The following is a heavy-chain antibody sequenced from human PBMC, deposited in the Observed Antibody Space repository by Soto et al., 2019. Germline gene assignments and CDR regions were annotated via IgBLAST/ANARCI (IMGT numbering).Heavy chain of an antibody. J-gene: IGHJ4*02. D-gene: IGHD6-19*01. CDR1: GFTFSSYE. CDR3: ARDRDSSGWDLDFDY. CDR2: ISSSGSTI. Sequence: HPGGSLRLSCAASGFTFSSYEMNWVRQAPGKGLEWVSYISSSGSTIYYADSVKGRFTISRDNAKNSLYLQMNSLRAEDTAVYYCARDRDSSGWDLDFDYWGQGTLVTVSS. V-gene: IGHV3-48*03.